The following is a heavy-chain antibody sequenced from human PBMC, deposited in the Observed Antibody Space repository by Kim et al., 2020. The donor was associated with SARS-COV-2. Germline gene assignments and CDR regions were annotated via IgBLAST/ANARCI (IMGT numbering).Heavy chain of an antibody. J-gene: IGHJ4*02. CDR1: GGSXSSYY. CDR3: ARDKAGQWSYYFDY. V-gene: IGHV4-59*13. Sequence: SEXLSLTCTXSGGSXSSYYWSWXRQPPGKGLEWIGYIYYSGSTNYNPSLKSRVTISVDTSKNQFSLKLSSVTAADTAVYYCARDKAGQWSYYFDYWGQGTLVTVSS. D-gene: IGHD6-19*01. CDR2: IYYSGST.